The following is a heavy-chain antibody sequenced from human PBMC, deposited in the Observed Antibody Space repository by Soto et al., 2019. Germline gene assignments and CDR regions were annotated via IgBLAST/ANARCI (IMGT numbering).Heavy chain of an antibody. J-gene: IGHJ6*02. V-gene: IGHV4-4*02. CDR3: ATSRFLKWLGPIDF. CDR2: IYHSGSP. CDR1: GGSVNSDYW. Sequence: SEKLSHTRAVSGGSVNSDYWLTWGRLPPGKGLEWIVEIYHSGSPNYNPSLKSRATISVDKSKKQFSMEVRFVTAADTAVYYFATSRFLKWLGPIDFSGQGTTVTVS. D-gene: IGHD3-3*01.